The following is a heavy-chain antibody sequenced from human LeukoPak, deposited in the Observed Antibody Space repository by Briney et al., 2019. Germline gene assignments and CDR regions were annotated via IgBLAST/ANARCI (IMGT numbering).Heavy chain of an antibody. CDR1: GGTFSSYA. V-gene: IGHV1-69*01. CDR3: ARHDPSADSSGYYYPILDY. CDR2: IIPIFGTA. Sequence: SVEVSCKASGGTFSSYAISWVRQAPGQGLEWMGGIIPIFGTANYAQKFQGRVTITADESTSTAYMELSSLRSEDTAVYYCARHDPSADSSGYYYPILDYWGQGTLVTVSS. J-gene: IGHJ4*02. D-gene: IGHD3-22*01.